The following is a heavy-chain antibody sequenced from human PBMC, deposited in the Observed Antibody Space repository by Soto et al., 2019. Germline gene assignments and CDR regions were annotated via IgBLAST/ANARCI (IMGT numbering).Heavy chain of an antibody. V-gene: IGHV4-39*01. CDR3: ARQADYYDSSGYYQKNPYFDY. CDR1: GGSISSSSYY. J-gene: IGHJ4*02. D-gene: IGHD3-22*01. Sequence: SETLSLTCTVSGGSISSSSYYWGWIRQPPGKGLEWIGSIYYSGSTYYNPSLKSRVTISVDTSKNQFSLKLSSVTAADTAVYYCARQADYYDSSGYYQKNPYFDYWGQGTLVTVSS. CDR2: IYYSGST.